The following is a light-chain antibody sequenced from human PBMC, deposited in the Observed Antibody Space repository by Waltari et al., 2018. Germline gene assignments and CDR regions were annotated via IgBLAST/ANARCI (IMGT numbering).Light chain of an antibody. CDR2: AAS. Sequence: EIVMTQSPATLSVSPGERVTLPCRASQSVSSNLAWYQQNPGQAPRVLIYAASTRATGIPARFSGSGSGTEFTLTISSLQSEDFAVYYCQQYNNWPPMYTFGQGTKLEIK. J-gene: IGKJ2*01. CDR1: QSVSSN. CDR3: QQYNNWPPMYT. V-gene: IGKV3-15*01.